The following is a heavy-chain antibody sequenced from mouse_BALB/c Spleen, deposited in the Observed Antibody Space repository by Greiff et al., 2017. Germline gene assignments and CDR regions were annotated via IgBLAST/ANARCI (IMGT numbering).Heavy chain of an antibody. CDR1: GFTFSSYA. Sequence: EVHLVESGGGLVKPGGSLKLSCAASGFTFSSYAMSWVRQTPEKRLEWVATISSGGSYTYYPDSVKGRFTISRDNAKNTLYLQMSSLRSEDTAMYYCARESRGFAYWGQGTLVTVSA. CDR2: ISSGGSYT. D-gene: IGHD1-1*01. J-gene: IGHJ3*01. CDR3: ARESRGFAY. V-gene: IGHV5-9-3*01.